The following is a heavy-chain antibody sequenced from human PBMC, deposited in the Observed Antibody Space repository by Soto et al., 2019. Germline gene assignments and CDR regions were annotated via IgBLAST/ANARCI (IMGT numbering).Heavy chain of an antibody. Sequence: PSETLSLICTVSGGSLSSYYWCWIRQPPGKGLEWIGYIYYSGSTYYNPSLKSRVTISVDTSKNQFSLKLSSVTAADTAVYYCARRNLDYYGMDVWGQGTTVTVSS. J-gene: IGHJ6*02. CDR2: IYYSGST. CDR1: GGSLSSYY. V-gene: IGHV4-59*12. CDR3: ARRNLDYYGMDV.